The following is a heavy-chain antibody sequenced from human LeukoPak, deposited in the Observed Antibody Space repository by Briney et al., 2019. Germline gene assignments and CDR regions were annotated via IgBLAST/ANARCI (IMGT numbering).Heavy chain of an antibody. CDR2: IDPSDSYT. Sequence: GGSLKISCKGSGYSFTSYWISWVRQMPGRGLEWMGRIDPSDSYTKYSPSFQGHVTISADKSISTAYLQWSSLKASDTAMYYCARQSRGDEDYWGQGTLVTVSS. CDR3: ARQSRGDEDY. J-gene: IGHJ4*02. V-gene: IGHV5-10-1*01. D-gene: IGHD2-21*02. CDR1: GYSFTSYW.